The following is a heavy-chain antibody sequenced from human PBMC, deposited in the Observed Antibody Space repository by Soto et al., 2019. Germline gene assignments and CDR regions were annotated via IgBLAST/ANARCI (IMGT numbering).Heavy chain of an antibody. CDR3: ARSGSGSGWL. V-gene: IGHV4-61*01. J-gene: IGHJ4*02. CDR1: GGSVGSGRFY. D-gene: IGHD6-19*01. CDR2: IYYSGST. Sequence: SGTLSLTCTVSGGSVGSGRFYWVWIRQPPGKGLEWIGYIYYSGSTKYNSSLRSRVTISVDTSKNQFSLKLTSVTAADTAVYYCARSGSGSGWLGGQGTLVTVS.